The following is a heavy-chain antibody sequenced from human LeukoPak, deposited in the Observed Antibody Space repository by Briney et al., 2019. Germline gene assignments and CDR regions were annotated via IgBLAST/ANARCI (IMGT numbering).Heavy chain of an antibody. J-gene: IGHJ4*02. CDR2: IKQDGSEK. D-gene: IGHD3-3*01. Sequence: GGSLRLSCAASGFTFSSYWMSWVRLAPGKGLEWVANIKQDGSEKYYVDSVKGRFTISRDNAKNSLYLQMNSLRAEDTAVYYCARERSYDFWSGYRKSETYYFDYWGQGTLVTVSS. CDR1: GFTFSSYW. CDR3: ARERSYDFWSGYRKSETYYFDY. V-gene: IGHV3-7*01.